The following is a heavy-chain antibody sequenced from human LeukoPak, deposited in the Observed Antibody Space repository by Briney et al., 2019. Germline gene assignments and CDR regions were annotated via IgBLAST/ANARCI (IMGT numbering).Heavy chain of an antibody. CDR1: GFTFNNYA. D-gene: IGHD2-15*01. V-gene: IGHV3-23*01. Sequence: GGSLRLSCAASGFTFNNYAMSWVRQAPGKELEWVSAINDSGDSTYYADSVKGRFTISRDNSGNTLYLQLNSLRAEDSAIYYCAKQLGYCSAGTCYFSYWGQGTLVTVSS. CDR2: INDSGDST. CDR3: AKQLGYCSAGTCYFSY. J-gene: IGHJ4*02.